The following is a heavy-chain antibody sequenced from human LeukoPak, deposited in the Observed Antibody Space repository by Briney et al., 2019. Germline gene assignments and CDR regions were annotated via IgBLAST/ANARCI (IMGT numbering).Heavy chain of an antibody. V-gene: IGHV3-30*02. J-gene: IGHJ4*02. CDR2: IRSDGSII. Sequence: PGGSLRLSCAVSGFTFRSYGMHWVRQAPGKGLEWVAFIRSDGSIIKYLESVEGRFTISRDNSKNTLALQMNSLRAEDSAIYYCSRDQTKWELLGYWGQGTLVTVSS. CDR3: SRDQTKWELLGY. D-gene: IGHD1-26*01. CDR1: GFTFRSYG.